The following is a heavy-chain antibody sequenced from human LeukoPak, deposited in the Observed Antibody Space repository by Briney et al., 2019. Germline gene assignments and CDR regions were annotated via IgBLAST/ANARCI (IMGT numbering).Heavy chain of an antibody. CDR3: ARHSSGWYWYFDL. D-gene: IGHD6-19*01. CDR2: INHSGST. V-gene: IGHV4-39*01. CDR1: GGSVTNTNYY. Sequence: PSETLSLTCTVSGGSVTNTNYYWAWIRQPPGKGLEWIGEINHSGSTNYNPSLKSRVTISVDTSKNQFSLKLSSVTAADTAVYYCARHSSGWYWYFDLWGRGTLVTVSS. J-gene: IGHJ2*01.